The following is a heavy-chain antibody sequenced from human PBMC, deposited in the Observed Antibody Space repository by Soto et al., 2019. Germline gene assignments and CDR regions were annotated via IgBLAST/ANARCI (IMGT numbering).Heavy chain of an antibody. CDR3: AKDSGYDHTD. D-gene: IGHD5-12*01. Sequence: PEGSLRLSCVASGFTFSNFGMHWVRQAPGKGLEWISGLSGSGGSTYYADSVKGRFTISRDTSKSTLYLQMHSLRVEDTAVYYCAKDSGYDHTDWGQGTLVTVSS. V-gene: IGHV3-23*01. CDR2: LSGSGGST. CDR1: GFTFSNFG. J-gene: IGHJ4*02.